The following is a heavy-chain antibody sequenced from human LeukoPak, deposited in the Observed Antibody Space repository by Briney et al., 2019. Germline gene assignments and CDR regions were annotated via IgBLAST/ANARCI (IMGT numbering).Heavy chain of an antibody. CDR3: AYYHVNEEPPTF. D-gene: IGHD1-1*01. J-gene: IGHJ4*02. V-gene: IGHV3-21*01. Sequence: GGSLRLSCAASGFTFSSYNMNWVRQAPGRGLEWVLSISSSSNYIYYADYVKGRFIISRDNSKNPLYLQMNSRRAEDTAVYYCAYYHVNEEPPTFWGQGTLVTVSS. CDR2: ISSSSNYI. CDR1: GFTFSSYN.